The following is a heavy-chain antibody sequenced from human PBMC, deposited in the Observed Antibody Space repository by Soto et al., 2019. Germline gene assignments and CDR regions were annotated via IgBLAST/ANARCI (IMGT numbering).Heavy chain of an antibody. CDR1: GFTVSSKY. CDR3: TRDDGHCSGVSCYGVPMDV. J-gene: IGHJ6*04. Sequence: EVQLVESGGGLVQPGGSLRLSCAASGFTVSSKYMSWVRQAPGKGLEWVSLIQSGGSTYYACSVKGRCTISRDHSENTLFLQMNILRVAATAVYYCTRDDGHCSGVSCYGVPMDVWGTGTTVTVSA. V-gene: IGHV3-66*01. D-gene: IGHD2-15*01. CDR2: IQSGGST.